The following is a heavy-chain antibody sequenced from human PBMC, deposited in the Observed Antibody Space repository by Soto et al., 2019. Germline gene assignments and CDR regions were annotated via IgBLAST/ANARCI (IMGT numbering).Heavy chain of an antibody. Sequence: ASVKVSCKASGYTFTGYYMHWVRQAPGQGLEWMGWINPNSGGTNYAQKFQGWVTMTRDTSISTAYMELSRLRSDDTAVYYCARAPDCSSTSCPPAYYYYGMDVWGQGTTVTVSS. CDR1: GYTFTGYY. CDR2: INPNSGGT. D-gene: IGHD2-2*01. J-gene: IGHJ6*02. CDR3: ARAPDCSSTSCPPAYYYYGMDV. V-gene: IGHV1-2*04.